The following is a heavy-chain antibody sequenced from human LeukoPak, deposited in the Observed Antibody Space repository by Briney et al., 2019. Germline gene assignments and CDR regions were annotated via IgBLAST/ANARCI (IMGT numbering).Heavy chain of an antibody. CDR3: ARALGYDILTGGLDP. J-gene: IGHJ5*02. Sequence: SVKVSCKASGGTFSSYAISWVRQAPGQGLEWMGGIIPIFGTANYAQKFQGRVTITADKSTSTAYMELSSLRSEDTAVYYCARALGYDILTGGLDPWGQGTLVTVSS. V-gene: IGHV1-69*06. CDR2: IIPIFGTA. D-gene: IGHD3-9*01. CDR1: GGTFSSYA.